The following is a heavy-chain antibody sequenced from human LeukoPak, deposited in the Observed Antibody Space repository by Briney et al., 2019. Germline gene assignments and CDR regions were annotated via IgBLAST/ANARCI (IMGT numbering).Heavy chain of an antibody. J-gene: IGHJ4*02. V-gene: IGHV3-30*03. D-gene: IGHD6-13*01. CDR2: ISYDGSDK. CDR1: GFTFSSYG. Sequence: GGSLRLPCAASGFTFSSYGMHWVRQAPGKGLEWVAVISYDGSDKYYADSVKGRFTISRDNSKNTVYLQMNSLRGEDTAVYYCARDLGSSWSGDWGQGTLVTVSS. CDR3: ARDLGSSWSGD.